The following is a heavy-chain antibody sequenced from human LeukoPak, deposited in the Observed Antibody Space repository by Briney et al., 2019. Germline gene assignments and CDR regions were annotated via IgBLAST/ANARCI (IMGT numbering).Heavy chain of an antibody. V-gene: IGHV4-4*02. J-gene: IGHJ4*02. D-gene: IGHD6-19*01. CDR1: GGSISSSNW. CDR2: IYHSGST. Sequence: PSGTLSLTCAVSGGSISSSNWWSWVRQPPGKGLEWIGEIYHSGSTNYNPSLKSRVTISVDKSKNQFSLKLSSVTAADTAVYYCASTGYSSGWSGYYFDYWGQGTLVTVSS. CDR3: ASTGYSSGWSGYYFDY.